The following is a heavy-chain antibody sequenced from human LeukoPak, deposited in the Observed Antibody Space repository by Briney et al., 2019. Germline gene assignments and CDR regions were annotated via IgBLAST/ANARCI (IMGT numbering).Heavy chain of an antibody. Sequence: PGGSLRLSCAASGFIFNNYAMSWVRQAAGKGLEWVSAISGSGGSTYYADSVKGRFTISRDNSKNTLYLQVNSLRAEDTAVYYCAKDRKYSSSWFEFDYWGQGTLVTVSS. D-gene: IGHD6-13*01. CDR3: AKDRKYSSSWFEFDY. V-gene: IGHV3-23*01. CDR1: GFIFNNYA. CDR2: ISGSGGST. J-gene: IGHJ4*02.